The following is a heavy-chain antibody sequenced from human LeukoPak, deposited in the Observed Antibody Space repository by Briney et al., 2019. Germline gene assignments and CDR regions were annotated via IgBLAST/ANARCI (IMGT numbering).Heavy chain of an antibody. CDR1: GGTFSSYA. CDR2: ISAYNGNT. Sequence: RASVKVSCKASGGTFSSYAISWVRQAPGQGLEWMGWISAYNGNTNYAQKLQGRVTMTTDTSTSTAYMELRSLRSDDTAVYYCARAGFFHRGVLGWFDPWGQGTLVTVSS. CDR3: ARAGFFHRGVLGWFDP. V-gene: IGHV1-18*01. J-gene: IGHJ5*02. D-gene: IGHD3-10*01.